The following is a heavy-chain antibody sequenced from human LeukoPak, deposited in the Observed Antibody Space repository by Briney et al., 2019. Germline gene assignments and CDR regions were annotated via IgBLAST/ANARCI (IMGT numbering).Heavy chain of an antibody. J-gene: IGHJ4*02. CDR2: IKSQRDGGAT. D-gene: IGHD1-26*01. V-gene: IGHV3-15*01. CDR3: TTMVGSLTY. CDR1: GFNFNYAW. Sequence: GGSLRLSCAGSGFNFNYAWMTWLRQAPGKGLEWVGCIKSQRDGGATDYAAPVKSRFSLSRDDSRNTVFLQMTSLKTYDTGVYYCTTMVGSLTYWGQGALVAVSS.